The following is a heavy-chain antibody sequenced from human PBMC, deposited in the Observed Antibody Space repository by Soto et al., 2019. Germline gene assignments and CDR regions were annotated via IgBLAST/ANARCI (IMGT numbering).Heavy chain of an antibody. CDR3: ARDLSTLGWGQPFP. CDR1: GYTFTSYG. Sequence: QVQLVQSGAEVKKPGASVKVSCKASGYTFTSYGISWVRQAPGQGLEWMGWISAYSGNTNHAKKLQGRVTMTTDTSTSTAYMALRSLRSDDTAVYYCARDLSTLGWGQPFPWGQGTMVTVSS. J-gene: IGHJ3*01. V-gene: IGHV1-18*04. CDR2: ISAYSGNT. D-gene: IGHD1-26*01.